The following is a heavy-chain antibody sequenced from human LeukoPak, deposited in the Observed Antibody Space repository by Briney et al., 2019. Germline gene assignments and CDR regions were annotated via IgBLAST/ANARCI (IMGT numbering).Heavy chain of an antibody. CDR3: ARETLLGTTDS. CDR2: IYIGGST. CDR1: GFTVSNYY. D-gene: IGHD1-7*01. Sequence: QTGGSLRLSCAASGFTVSNYYMSWVRQAPGKGLEWVSVIYIGGSTYYADSMKGRFTISRDNSKNTLYLQMNSLRAEDTAVYYCARETLLGTTDSWGQGTLVTVSS. V-gene: IGHV3-66*01. J-gene: IGHJ4*02.